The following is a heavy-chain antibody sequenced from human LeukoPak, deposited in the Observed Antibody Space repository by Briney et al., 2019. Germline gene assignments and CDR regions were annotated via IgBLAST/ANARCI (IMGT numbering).Heavy chain of an antibody. CDR2: INHSGST. Sequence: PSETLSLTCAVYGGSFSGYYWSWIRQPPGKGLEWIGEINHSGSTNYNPSLKSRVTISVDTSKNQFSLKLSSVTAADTAVYYCARGSDYYDSSGYYSTYFDYWGQGTLVTVSS. CDR3: ARGSDYYDSSGYYSTYFDY. CDR1: GGSFSGYY. V-gene: IGHV4-34*01. J-gene: IGHJ4*02. D-gene: IGHD3-22*01.